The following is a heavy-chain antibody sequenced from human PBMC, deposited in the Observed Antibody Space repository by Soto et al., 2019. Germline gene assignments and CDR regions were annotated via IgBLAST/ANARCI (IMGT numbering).Heavy chain of an antibody. V-gene: IGHV4-4*02. CDR3: ARISYIAASGLLDY. Sequence: QVQLQESGPGLMKPSGTLSLTCAVSGGSISSCNWWSWVRQSPGKGLEWIGEISHSGSTNYNPSLKSRVTISVDKSRNQFSLKLNSVTAADTAVYYCARISYIAASGLLDYWGQGTLVTVSS. CDR1: GGSISSCNW. D-gene: IGHD6-13*01. J-gene: IGHJ4*02. CDR2: ISHSGST.